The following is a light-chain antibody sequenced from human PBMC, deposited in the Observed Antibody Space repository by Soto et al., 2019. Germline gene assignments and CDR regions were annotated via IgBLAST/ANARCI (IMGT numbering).Light chain of an antibody. CDR2: SNN. V-gene: IGLV1-44*01. J-gene: IGLJ2*01. CDR3: AAWDGSLNGVV. CDR1: SSNIGGNT. Sequence: QSVLTQPPSASGTPGQRVTISCSGSSSNIGGNTVYWYQQLPGTAPKLLIYSNNQRPSGVPDRFSGSKSGTSASLAISGLQSEDEADYYCAAWDGSLNGVVFGGGTKVTVL.